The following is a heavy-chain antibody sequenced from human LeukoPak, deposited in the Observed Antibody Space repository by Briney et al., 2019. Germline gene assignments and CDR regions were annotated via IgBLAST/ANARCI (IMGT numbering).Heavy chain of an antibody. V-gene: IGHV3-7*01. CDR1: GFTFSSYW. J-gene: IGHJ6*03. D-gene: IGHD2-2*01. CDR3: TRSIVVVPAAYYYYYYMDV. Sequence: GGSLRLSCAASGFTFSSYWMSWVRQAPGKGLEWVANIKQDGSEKYYVDSVKGRFTISRDNAKNSLYLQMNSLRAEDTAVYYCTRSIVVVPAAYYYYYYMDVWGKGTTVTVSS. CDR2: IKQDGSEK.